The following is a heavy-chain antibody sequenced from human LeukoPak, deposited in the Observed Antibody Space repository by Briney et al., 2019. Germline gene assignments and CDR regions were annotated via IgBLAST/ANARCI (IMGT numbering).Heavy chain of an antibody. CDR2: VDPEDGET. CDR3: ATPKLRFLEWLLLI. CDR1: GYTFTDYY. D-gene: IGHD3-3*01. Sequence: GASVKISCKVSGYTFTDYYMHWVQQAPGKGLEWMGLVDPEDGETIYAEKFQGRVTITADTSTDTAYMELSSLRPEDTAVYYCATPKLRFLEWLLLIWGQGTLVTVSS. J-gene: IGHJ4*02. V-gene: IGHV1-69-2*01.